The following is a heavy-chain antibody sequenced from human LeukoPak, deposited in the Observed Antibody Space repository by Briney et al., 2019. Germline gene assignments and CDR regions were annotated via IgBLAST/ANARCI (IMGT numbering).Heavy chain of an antibody. CDR1: GGSFSGYY. V-gene: IGHV4-34*01. Sequence: PETLSLTCAVYGGSFSGYYWSWIRQPPGEGLEWIGEITHSGSTNSSPSLKSRVTISEDTSKNQFSLKLSSVTAADTAVYYCARYYDILTGYYSFDFWGQGTPVTVSS. J-gene: IGHJ4*02. CDR2: ITHSGST. CDR3: ARYYDILTGYYSFDF. D-gene: IGHD3-9*01.